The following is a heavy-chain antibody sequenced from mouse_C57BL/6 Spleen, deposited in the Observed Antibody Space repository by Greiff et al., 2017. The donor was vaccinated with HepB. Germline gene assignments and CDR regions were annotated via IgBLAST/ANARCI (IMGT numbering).Heavy chain of an antibody. CDR3: ARGITTVVEVFAMDY. CDR2: IYPGDGDT. D-gene: IGHD1-1*01. Sequence: QVQLQQSGPELVKPGASVKISCKASGYAFSSSWMNWVKQRPGQGLEWIGRIYPGDGDTNYNGKFKGKATLSADKSSSTASMQLSSLTSEDSAVYFCARGITTVVEVFAMDYWGQGTSVTVSS. CDR1: GYAFSSSW. J-gene: IGHJ4*01. V-gene: IGHV1-82*01.